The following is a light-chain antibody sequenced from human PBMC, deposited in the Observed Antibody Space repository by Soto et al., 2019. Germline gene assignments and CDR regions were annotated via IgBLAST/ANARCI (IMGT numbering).Light chain of an antibody. CDR1: QSVSSSY. CDR2: GAS. V-gene: IGKV3-20*01. CDR3: QQYGDSPIT. J-gene: IGKJ5*01. Sequence: EVVLTQSPGTLSLSPGERATLSCRASQSVSSSYLAWYQQKPGQAPRLLIYGASSRVTGVPDRFSGSGSGTDFTLNISRLEPEDFAVYYCQQYGDSPITFGQGTRLEIK.